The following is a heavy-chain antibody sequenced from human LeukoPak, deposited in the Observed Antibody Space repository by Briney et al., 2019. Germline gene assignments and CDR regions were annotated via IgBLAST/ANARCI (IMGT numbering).Heavy chain of an antibody. CDR1: GGSISSGGYS. J-gene: IGHJ4*02. Sequence: SQTLSLTCAVSGGSISSGGYSWSWIRQPPGKGLEWIVEINHSGSTNYNPSLKSRVTISVDTSKNQFSLKLSSVTAADTAVYYCARPSRYYDSSGLRYWGQGTLVTVSS. D-gene: IGHD3-22*01. V-gene: IGHV4-30-2*01. CDR3: ARPSRYYDSSGLRY. CDR2: INHSGST.